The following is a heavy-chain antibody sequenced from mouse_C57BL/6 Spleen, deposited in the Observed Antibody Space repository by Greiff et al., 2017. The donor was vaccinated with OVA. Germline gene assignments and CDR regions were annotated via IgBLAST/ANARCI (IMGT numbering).Heavy chain of an antibody. V-gene: IGHV1-82*01. D-gene: IGHD2-5*01. J-gene: IGHJ2*01. CDR1: GYAFSSSW. CDR2: IYPGDGDT. Sequence: QVQLKQSGPELVKPGASVKISCKASGYAFSSSWMNWVKQRPGKGLEWIGRIYPGDGDTNYNGKFKGKATLTADKSSSTAYMQLSSLTSEDSAVYFCARGGDSNYEDFDYWGQGTTLTVSS. CDR3: ARGGDSNYEDFDY.